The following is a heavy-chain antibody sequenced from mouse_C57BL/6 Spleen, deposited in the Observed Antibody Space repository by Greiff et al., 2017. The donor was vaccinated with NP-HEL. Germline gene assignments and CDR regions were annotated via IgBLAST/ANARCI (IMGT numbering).Heavy chain of an antibody. Sequence: QVQLQQSGPELVKPGASVKISCKASGYTFTDYYINWVKQRPGQGLEWIGWIFPGSGSTYYNEKFKGKATLTVDKSSSTAYMLLSSLTSEDSAVYFCARGSITTVVHWYFDVWGTGTTVTVSS. V-gene: IGHV1-75*01. J-gene: IGHJ1*03. CDR3: ARGSITTVVHWYFDV. D-gene: IGHD1-1*01. CDR2: IFPGSGST. CDR1: GYTFTDYY.